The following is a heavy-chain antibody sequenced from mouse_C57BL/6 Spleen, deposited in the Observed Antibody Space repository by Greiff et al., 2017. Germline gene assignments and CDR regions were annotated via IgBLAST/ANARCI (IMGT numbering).Heavy chain of an antibody. J-gene: IGHJ4*01. CDR1: GFTFSSYG. V-gene: IGHV5-6*01. Sequence: EVQLQQSGGDLVKPGGSLKLSCAASGFTFSSYGMSWVRQTPDKRLEWVATISSGGSYTYSPDSVKGRFTISRDNAKNTLYLQMSSLKSEDTAMYYCARHGEYYGSIYAMDYWGQGTSVTVSS. CDR2: ISSGGSYT. CDR3: ARHGEYYGSIYAMDY. D-gene: IGHD1-1*01.